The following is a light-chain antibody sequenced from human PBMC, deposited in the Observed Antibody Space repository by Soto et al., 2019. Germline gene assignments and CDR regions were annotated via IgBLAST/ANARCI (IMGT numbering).Light chain of an antibody. Sequence: EIVLTQSPGTLSLSPGERATLSCRASQSVSSSYLAWYQQKPGQAPRLLIYGASSRATGIPDRFSGSGSRTDFTLTISRLEPEDFAVYYCQHYDIWPLTFGQGTKVDI. CDR3: QHYDIWPLT. CDR2: GAS. V-gene: IGKV3-20*01. J-gene: IGKJ1*01. CDR1: QSVSSSY.